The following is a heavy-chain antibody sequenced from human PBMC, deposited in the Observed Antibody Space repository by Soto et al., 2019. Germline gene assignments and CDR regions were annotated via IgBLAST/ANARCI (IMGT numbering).Heavy chain of an antibody. CDR1: GFTFSSYG. V-gene: IGHV3-33*01. J-gene: IGHJ3*02. Sequence: GGSLRLSCAASGFTFSSYGMHWVRQALGKGLEWVAVIWYDGSNKYYADSVKGRFTISRDNSKNTLYLQMNSLRAEDTAVYYCARDGSCSSTSCYVGDAFDIWGQGTVVTVSS. D-gene: IGHD2-2*01. CDR3: ARDGSCSSTSCYVGDAFDI. CDR2: IWYDGSNK.